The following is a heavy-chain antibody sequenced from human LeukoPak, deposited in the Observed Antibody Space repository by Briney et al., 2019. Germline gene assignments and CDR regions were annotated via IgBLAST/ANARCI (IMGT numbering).Heavy chain of an antibody. CDR2: ISYDTNIK. D-gene: IGHD4-17*01. CDR3: ARDRRVTYYGPLDY. CDR1: GFTFRSYG. J-gene: IGHJ4*02. V-gene: IGHV3-30*03. Sequence: GRSLRLSCAASGFTFRSYGMHWVRQAPGKGLEWVAVISYDTNIKSYADSVKGRFTISRDNSKNTLYLQMNSLRAEDTAVYYCARDRRVTYYGPLDYWGQGTLVTVSS.